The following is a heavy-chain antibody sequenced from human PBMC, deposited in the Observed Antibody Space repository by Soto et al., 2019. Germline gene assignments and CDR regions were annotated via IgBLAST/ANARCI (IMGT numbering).Heavy chain of an antibody. CDR1: GFTFSSYA. J-gene: IGHJ4*02. Sequence: EVQLLESGGGLVQPGGSLRLSCAASGFTFSSYAMSWVRQAPGKGLEWVSAISGSGGSTYYEDSVKGRFTISRDNSKNTLYLQMNSLRAEDTAVYYCAKDSSYYDFWSGYYDYWGQGTLVTVSS. V-gene: IGHV3-23*01. D-gene: IGHD3-3*01. CDR2: ISGSGGST. CDR3: AKDSSYYDFWSGYYDY.